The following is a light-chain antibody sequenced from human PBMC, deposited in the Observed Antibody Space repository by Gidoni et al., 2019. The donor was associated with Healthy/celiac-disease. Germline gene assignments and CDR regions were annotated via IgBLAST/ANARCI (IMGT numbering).Light chain of an antibody. CDR2: AAS. Sequence: DIQMTQSPSSLSASVGDRVTITCRASQSISSYLNWYQQKPGKAPKLLIYAASSLQSGVPSRLRGSGSGTDFTLTISSLQPEDFATYYCQQSYSTLLFTFGPGTKVEIK. J-gene: IGKJ3*01. CDR1: QSISSY. CDR3: QQSYSTLLFT. V-gene: IGKV1-39*01.